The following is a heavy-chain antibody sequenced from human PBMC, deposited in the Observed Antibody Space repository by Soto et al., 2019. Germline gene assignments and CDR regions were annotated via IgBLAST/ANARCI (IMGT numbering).Heavy chain of an antibody. J-gene: IGHJ3*02. D-gene: IGHD6-19*01. CDR3: ARDWGWGSSGWSSFAFDI. CDR1: TVSRYG. CDR2: ISYDGSNK. V-gene: IGHV3-30-3*01. Sequence: TVSRYGRHWVRQATGKGLEWVAVISYDGSNKYYADSVKGRFTISRDNSKNTLYLQMNSLRAEDTAVYYCARDWGWGSSGWSSFAFDISGQGTMVTLSS.